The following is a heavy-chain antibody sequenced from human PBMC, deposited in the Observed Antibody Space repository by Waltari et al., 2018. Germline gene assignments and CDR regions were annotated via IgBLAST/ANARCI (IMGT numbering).Heavy chain of an antibody. CDR1: SSYA. J-gene: IGHJ3*02. CDR3: ARGYGDYPGAFDI. Sequence: SSYAISWVRQAPGQGLEWMGRIIPIFGTANYAQKFQGRVTITADKSTSTAYMELSSLRSEDTAVYYCARGYGDYPGAFDIWGQGTMVTVSS. CDR2: IIPIFGTA. D-gene: IGHD4-17*01. V-gene: IGHV1-69*06.